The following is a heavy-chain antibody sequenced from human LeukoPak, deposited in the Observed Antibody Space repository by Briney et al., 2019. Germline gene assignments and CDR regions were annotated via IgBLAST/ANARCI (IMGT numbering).Heavy chain of an antibody. CDR1: GGSVSSGSYY. J-gene: IGHJ4*02. CDR3: ACTGWLPCK. CDR2: IYYSGST. Sequence: PSETLSLTCTVSGGSVSSGSYYWSWIRQPPGKGLEWIGYIYYSGSTNYNPSLKSRVTISVDTSKNQFSLKLSSVTAADTAVYYCACTGWLPCKWGQGTLVTVSS. D-gene: IGHD5-12*01. V-gene: IGHV4-61*01.